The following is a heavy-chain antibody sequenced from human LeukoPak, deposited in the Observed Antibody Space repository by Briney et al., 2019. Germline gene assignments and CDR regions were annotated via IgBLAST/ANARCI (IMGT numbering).Heavy chain of an antibody. CDR1: DDSISSSSYY. V-gene: IGHV4-39*07. CDR3: ARVEYRGSRGYSVYCFDY. J-gene: IGHJ4*02. Sequence: SETLSLTCTVSDDSISSSSYYWGWIRQPPGKGLEWIGSIHYSGSTFYNPSLKSRVTISVDTSKNQFSLKLSSVTAAGTAVYYCARVEYRGSRGYSVYCFDYWGQGSLVTVSS. D-gene: IGHD3-22*01. CDR2: IHYSGST.